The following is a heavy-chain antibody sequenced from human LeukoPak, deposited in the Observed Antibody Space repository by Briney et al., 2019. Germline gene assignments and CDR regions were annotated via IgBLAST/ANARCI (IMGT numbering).Heavy chain of an antibody. D-gene: IGHD2-21*01. V-gene: IGHV3-23*01. CDR2: ISGSGGST. CDR3: AKDPLVVVVFAFDI. Sequence: GASLRLSYAASGFTFSSYAISWVRQAPGKGLEWVSAISGSGGSTYYADSVKGRFTISRDNSKNTLYLQMNSLRAEDTAVYYCAKDPLVVVVFAFDIWGQGTMVTVSS. J-gene: IGHJ3*02. CDR1: GFTFSSYA.